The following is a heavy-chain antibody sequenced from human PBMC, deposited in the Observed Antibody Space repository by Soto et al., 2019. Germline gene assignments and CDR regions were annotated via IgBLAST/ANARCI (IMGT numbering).Heavy chain of an antibody. CDR3: ARGGQQVVHNWVDP. Sequence: EVHLVQSGAEVKKPGESLTISCKGSGYSFTSYWINWVRLVPGKGLEWMGRIDPTDSYTNYNPSFQGHVTMSTDKSLSTDYLQWSSLKASDTAIYYCARGGQQVVHNWVDPWGQGTLVTVSS. D-gene: IGHD2-15*01. V-gene: IGHV5-10-1*01. CDR1: GYSFTSYW. CDR2: IDPTDSYT. J-gene: IGHJ5*02.